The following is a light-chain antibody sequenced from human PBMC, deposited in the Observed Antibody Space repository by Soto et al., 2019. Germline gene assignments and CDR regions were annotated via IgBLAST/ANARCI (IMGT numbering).Light chain of an antibody. J-gene: IGKJ5*01. CDR3: QQYDSSPIT. V-gene: IGKV3-11*01. Sequence: IVLTQSPATLSLSPGERATLSCRAKQTVNTYLSWYQHKPGQAPRLLIYGASNRATGIPARFSGSGSGTDFTLTISSLEPEDSAVYYCQQYDSSPITFGQGTRLEIK. CDR2: GAS. CDR1: QTVNTY.